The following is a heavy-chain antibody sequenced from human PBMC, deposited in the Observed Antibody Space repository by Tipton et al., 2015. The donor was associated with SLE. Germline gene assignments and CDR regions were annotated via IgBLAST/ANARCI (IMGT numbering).Heavy chain of an antibody. CDR1: GGYISSSSYY. D-gene: IGHD3-3*01. J-gene: IGHJ6*03. CDR2: IDYSGST. CDR3: ARHAYDFWSGYSVLGNYYYMDV. Sequence: TLSLTCTVSGGYISSSSYYWGWIRQPPGQGLEWIGSIDYSGSTYYNPSIKSRVTISVDTSKNQFSLKLSSVTAADTALYYCARHAYDFWSGYSVLGNYYYMDVWGKGTTVTVSS. V-gene: IGHV4-39*01.